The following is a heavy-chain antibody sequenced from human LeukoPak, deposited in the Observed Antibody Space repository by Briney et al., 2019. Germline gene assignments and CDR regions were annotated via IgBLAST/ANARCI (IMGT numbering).Heavy chain of an antibody. CDR3: AKDRAVATIGGVDY. Sequence: ASVKVSCKASGYTFTGYYMHWVRQAPGQGLEWMGWIKPNSGGTNYAQKFEGRVTMTRDTSISTAYMELRRLRSDDTAVYYCAKDRAVATIGGVDYWGQGTLITVSS. CDR2: IKPNSGGT. CDR1: GYTFTGYY. D-gene: IGHD5-12*01. V-gene: IGHV1-2*02. J-gene: IGHJ4*02.